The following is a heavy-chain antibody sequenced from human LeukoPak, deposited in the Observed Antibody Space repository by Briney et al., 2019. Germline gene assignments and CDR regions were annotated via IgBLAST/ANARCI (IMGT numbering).Heavy chain of an antibody. CDR3: ARAVGASAGVDY. CDR2: ITLSSTAI. V-gene: IGHV3-48*03. Sequence: GGSLRLSCAASGFTFSSYEMNWVRQAPGKGLEWVAYITLSSTAIYYTDSLKGRFTISRDNAKNSLFLQMNSLRAEDTAVYYCARAVGASAGVDYWGQGTLVTVSS. J-gene: IGHJ4*02. CDR1: GFTFSSYE. D-gene: IGHD1-26*01.